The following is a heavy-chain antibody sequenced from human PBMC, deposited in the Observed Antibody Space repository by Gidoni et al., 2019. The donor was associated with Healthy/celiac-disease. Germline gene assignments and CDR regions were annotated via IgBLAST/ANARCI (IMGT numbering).Heavy chain of an antibody. J-gene: IGHJ5*02. CDR3: ATLRFLEWSEFDP. D-gene: IGHD3-3*01. V-gene: IGHV4-34*01. CDR2: INHSGST. Sequence: QVQLQQWGAGLLQPSETLSLTCAVYGGSFSGYYWSWIRQPPGKGLEWIGEINHSGSTNYNPSLKSRVTISVDTSKNQFSLKLSSVTAADTAVYYCATLRFLEWSEFDPWGQGTLVTVSS. CDR1: GGSFSGYY.